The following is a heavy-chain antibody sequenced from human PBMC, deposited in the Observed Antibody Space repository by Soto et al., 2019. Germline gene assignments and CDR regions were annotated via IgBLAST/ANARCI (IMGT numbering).Heavy chain of an antibody. CDR2: MNPNSGNT. D-gene: IGHD5-18*01. V-gene: IGHV1-8*01. Sequence: ASVKVSCKASGYTFTSYDINWVRQATGQGLEWMGWMNPNSGNTGYAQKFQGRVTITRNTSISTAYMELSSLRSEDTAVYYCARDTAMANFDYWGQGTLVTVSS. CDR3: ARDTAMANFDY. J-gene: IGHJ4*02. CDR1: GYTFTSYD.